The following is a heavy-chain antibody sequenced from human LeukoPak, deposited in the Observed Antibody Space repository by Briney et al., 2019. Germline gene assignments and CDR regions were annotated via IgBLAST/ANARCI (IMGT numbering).Heavy chain of an antibody. J-gene: IGHJ4*02. Sequence: GESLKISCKGSGYNFTSHWISWVRQMPGKGLGWMGRLDPSDSYTNYSPSFQGHVTISADRSFSTAFLQWSSLRASDTAMYYCARLRDGSLDYWGQGTLVTVSS. V-gene: IGHV5-10-1*01. CDR2: LDPSDSYT. CDR3: ARLRDGSLDY. CDR1: GYNFTSHW.